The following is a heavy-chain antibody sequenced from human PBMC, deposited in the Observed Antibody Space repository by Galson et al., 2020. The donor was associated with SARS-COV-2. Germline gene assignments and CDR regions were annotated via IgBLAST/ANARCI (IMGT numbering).Heavy chain of an antibody. CDR2: ISYDGSNK. CDR1: GFTFSSYG. D-gene: IGHD3-3*01. Sequence: TGGSLRLSCAASGFTFSSYGMHWVRQAPGKGLEWVAVISYDGSNKYYTDSVKGRFTISRDNSKNTLYLQMNSLRAEDTAVYYCAKDRIDGLDYDFWNYYYGMDVWGQGTTVTVFS. V-gene: IGHV3-30*18. J-gene: IGHJ6*02. CDR3: AKDRIDGLDYDFWNYYYGMDV.